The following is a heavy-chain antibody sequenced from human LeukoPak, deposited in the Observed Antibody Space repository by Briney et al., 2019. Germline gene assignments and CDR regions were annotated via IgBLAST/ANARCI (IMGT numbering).Heavy chain of an antibody. CDR2: ISYDGSNK. D-gene: IGHD4-11*01. V-gene: IGHV3-30*17. CDR3: ASRIDYSFAFDI. Sequence: PGRSLRLSCSASGFTLRSYAMHWVRQAPGKGLEWVAVISYDGSNKYYADSVKGRFTISRDNSKNTLYLQMNSLRAEDTAVYYCASRIDYSFAFDIWGQGTMVTVSS. J-gene: IGHJ3*02. CDR1: GFTLRSYA.